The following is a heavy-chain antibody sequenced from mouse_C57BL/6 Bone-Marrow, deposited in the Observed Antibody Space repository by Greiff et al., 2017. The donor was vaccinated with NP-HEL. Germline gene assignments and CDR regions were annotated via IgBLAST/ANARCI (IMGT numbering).Heavy chain of an antibody. CDR3: AGDSSGYGDFDY. CDR2: ITHSGET. D-gene: IGHD3-2*02. V-gene: IGHV12-3*01. Sequence: VQLVESGPGLVKPSQSLLLTCSITGFPITSGYYWIWIRQSPGKPLEWMGYITHSGETFYNPSLQSPISITRETSKNQFFLQLNSVTTEDTAMYYCAGDSSGYGDFDYWGQGTTLTVSS. CDR1: GFPITSGYY. J-gene: IGHJ2*01.